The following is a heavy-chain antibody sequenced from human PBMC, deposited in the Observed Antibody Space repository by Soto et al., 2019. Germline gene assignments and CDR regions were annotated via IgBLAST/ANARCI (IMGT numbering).Heavy chain of an antibody. CDR2: IMGSVGST. CDR3: ANPEGDYGGNHLNDAFDI. Sequence: EVQLLESGGGLVQPGGSLRLSCAASGFTFSSYAMSWVRQAPGRGLEWVSVIMGSVGSTYYEDSVKGRCTISRDNSANTLYLQINSLRAEDTAVYYCANPEGDYGGNHLNDAFDIWGQGTMVTVSS. D-gene: IGHD4-17*01. J-gene: IGHJ3*02. V-gene: IGHV3-23*01. CDR1: GFTFSSYA.